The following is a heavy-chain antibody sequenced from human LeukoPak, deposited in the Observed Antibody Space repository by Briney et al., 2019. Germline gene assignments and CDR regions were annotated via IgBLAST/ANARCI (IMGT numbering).Heavy chain of an antibody. CDR3: AKDPNQVVITSFDY. V-gene: IGHV3-23*01. D-gene: IGHD3-22*01. J-gene: IGHJ4*02. CDR2: IGGDGGNT. Sequence: TGGSLRLSCAASGFTFGSFPMIWVRQAPGKGLEWVSVIGGDGGNTQYTDSVKGRFTISRDNSNSMLYLQMNSLRADDTAVYYCAKDPNQVVITSFDYWGQGTLVTVSS. CDR1: GFTFGSFP.